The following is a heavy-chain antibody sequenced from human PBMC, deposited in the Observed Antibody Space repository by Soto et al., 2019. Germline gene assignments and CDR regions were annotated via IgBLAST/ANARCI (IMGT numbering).Heavy chain of an antibody. CDR2: IYCSGST. V-gene: IGHV4-30-4*01. J-gene: IGHJ6*02. Sequence: SETLSLTCTVSGGSISSGDYYWSWIRQPPGKGLEWIGYIYCSGSTYYNPSLKSRVTISVDTSKNQFSLKLSSVTAADTAVYYWTSGYYYNSSRYSNPLQYYYYGMDVCGEATPVTFS. D-gene: IGHD3-22*01. CDR3: TSGYYYNSSRYSNPLQYYYYGMDV. CDR1: GGSISSGDYY.